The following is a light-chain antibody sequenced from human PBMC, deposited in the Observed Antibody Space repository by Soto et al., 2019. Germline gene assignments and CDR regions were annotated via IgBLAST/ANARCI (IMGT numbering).Light chain of an antibody. CDR3: QRYNNWPPDRT. J-gene: IGKJ1*01. CDR2: GAS. Sequence: EIVMTQSPATLSVSPGERATLSCRASQSVGSNLAWYQLKPGQAPRLLIYGASTRATGIPARFSGSGSGTDVTLTISSMQSEDFAIYFCQRYNNWPPDRTFGQGTKVEIK. V-gene: IGKV3-15*01. CDR1: QSVGSN.